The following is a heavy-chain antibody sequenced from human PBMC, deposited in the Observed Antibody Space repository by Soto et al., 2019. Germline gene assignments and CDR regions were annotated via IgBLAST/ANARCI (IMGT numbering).Heavy chain of an antibody. J-gene: IGHJ4*02. CDR2: VYYTGST. V-gene: IGHV4-59*01. CDR1: GGSISSYY. Sequence: PSETLSLTCTVSGGSISSYYWNWTRQPPGKGLEWIRFVYYTGSTNYNPSLKSRVAMSVDASKSQFSLKLSSVTAADTAVYYCARGPCSGGSCYYFDYWGQGTLVTVSS. CDR3: ARGPCSGGSCYYFDY. D-gene: IGHD2-15*01.